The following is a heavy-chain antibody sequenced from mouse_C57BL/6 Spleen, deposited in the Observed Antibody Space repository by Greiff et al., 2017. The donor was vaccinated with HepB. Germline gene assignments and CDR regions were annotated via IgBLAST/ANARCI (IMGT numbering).Heavy chain of an antibody. Sequence: VQLQESGAELARPGASVKMSCKASGYTFTSYTMHWVKQRPGQGLEWIGYINPSSGYTKYNQKFKDKATLTADKSSSTAYMQLSSLTSEDSAVYYCARSTFDYYGSSLEYFDVWGTGTTVTVSS. CDR2: INPSSGYT. CDR1: GYTFTSYT. CDR3: ARSTFDYYGSSLEYFDV. D-gene: IGHD1-1*01. J-gene: IGHJ1*03. V-gene: IGHV1-4*01.